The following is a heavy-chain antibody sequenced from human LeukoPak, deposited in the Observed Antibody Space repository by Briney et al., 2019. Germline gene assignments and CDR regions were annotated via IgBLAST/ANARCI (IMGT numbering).Heavy chain of an antibody. Sequence: SETLALTCSVSGGSIISSSYHWGWIRQSPGKGLEWIGSMYYRGTTYENSSLKSRLTLSIDTSNNQFSLKLTSVTAADTAVYYCAREYSRSVVAGSRPDLWGQGLLVTVSS. V-gene: IGHV4-39*02. CDR3: AREYSRSVVAGSRPDL. J-gene: IGHJ4*02. D-gene: IGHD2-21*01. CDR2: MYYRGTT. CDR1: GGSIISSSYH.